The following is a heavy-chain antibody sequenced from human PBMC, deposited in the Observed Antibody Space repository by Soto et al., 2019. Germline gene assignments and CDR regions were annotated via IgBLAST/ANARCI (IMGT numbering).Heavy chain of an antibody. D-gene: IGHD2-2*01. V-gene: IGHV1-69*13. J-gene: IGHJ6*02. CDR1: GGTFSSYA. Sequence: SVKVSCNASGGTFSSYAISWVRQAPGQGLEWMGGIIPIFGTANYAQKFQGRVTITADESTSTAYMELSSLRSEDTAVYYCARDLGYCSSTSCPYYYYYGMDVWGQGTTVTVSS. CDR2: IIPIFGTA. CDR3: ARDLGYCSSTSCPYYYYYGMDV.